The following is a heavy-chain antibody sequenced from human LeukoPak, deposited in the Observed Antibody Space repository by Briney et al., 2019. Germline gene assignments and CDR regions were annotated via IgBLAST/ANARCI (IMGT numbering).Heavy chain of an antibody. D-gene: IGHD3-22*01. CDR2: ISYDGSNK. CDR1: GFTFSRYS. V-gene: IGHV3-30-3*01. CDR3: ARDPHGVYETSDYYFDY. Sequence: PGGSLRLSCAASGFTFSRYSMHWVRQAPGRGLEWVAVISYDGSNKYYADSVKGRFTISRDNSKITLYLQMNSLRAEDTALYYCARDPHGVYETSDYYFDYWGQGTLVTVSS. J-gene: IGHJ4*02.